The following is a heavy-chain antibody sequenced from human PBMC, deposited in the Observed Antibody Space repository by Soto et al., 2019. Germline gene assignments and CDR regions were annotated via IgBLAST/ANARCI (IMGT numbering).Heavy chain of an antibody. J-gene: IGHJ3*02. D-gene: IGHD1-20*01. CDR1: GYTFTSYG. V-gene: IGHV1-18*01. Sequence: ASVKVSCKASGYTFTSYGISWVRQAPGQGLEWMGWISAYNGNTNYAQKLQGRVTMTRDTSTSTAYMELSSLRSEDTAVYYCGRGIYNWNDAAFDIWGQGTMVTVSS. CDR3: GRGIYNWNDAAFDI. CDR2: ISAYNGNT.